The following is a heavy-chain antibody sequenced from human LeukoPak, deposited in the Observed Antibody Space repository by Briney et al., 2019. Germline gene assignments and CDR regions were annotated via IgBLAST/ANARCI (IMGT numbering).Heavy chain of an antibody. CDR1: GGTFSSYA. CDR3: ARVLGAYCGGDCYSRWFDP. D-gene: IGHD2-21*02. V-gene: IGHV1-69*01. J-gene: IGHJ5*02. Sequence: GASVKVSCKASGGTFSSYAISWVRQAPGQGLKWMGGIIPIFGTANYAQKFQGRVTITADESTSTAYMELSSLRSEDTAVYYCARVLGAYCGGDCYSRWFDPWGQGTLVTVSS. CDR2: IIPIFGTA.